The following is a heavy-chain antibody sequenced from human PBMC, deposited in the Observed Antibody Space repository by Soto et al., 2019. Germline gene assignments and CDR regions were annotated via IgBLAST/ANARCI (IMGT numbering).Heavy chain of an antibody. Sequence: GGSLRLSCAASGFTFSSYAMSWVRQAPGKGLEWVSAISGSGGSTYYADSVKGRFTISRDNSKNTLYLQMNSLRAEDTAVYYCAKDIDFWSGYYTHVNGMDVWGQGTTVTVSS. CDR3: AKDIDFWSGYYTHVNGMDV. D-gene: IGHD3-3*01. J-gene: IGHJ6*02. V-gene: IGHV3-23*01. CDR1: GFTFSSYA. CDR2: ISGSGGST.